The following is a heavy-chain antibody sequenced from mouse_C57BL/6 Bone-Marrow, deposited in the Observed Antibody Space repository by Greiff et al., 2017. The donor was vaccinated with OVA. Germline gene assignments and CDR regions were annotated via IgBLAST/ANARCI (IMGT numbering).Heavy chain of an antibody. Sequence: VQLQQPGAELVKPGASVKLSCKASGYTFTSYWMQWVNQRPGQGLEWIGEIDPSDSYTNYNQKFKGKATLTVDTSSSTAYMQLSSLTSEDSAVYYCAREGYYYGSKDYFDYWGQGTTLTVSS. J-gene: IGHJ2*01. D-gene: IGHD1-1*01. CDR2: IDPSDSYT. CDR1: GYTFTSYW. V-gene: IGHV1-50*01. CDR3: AREGYYYGSKDYFDY.